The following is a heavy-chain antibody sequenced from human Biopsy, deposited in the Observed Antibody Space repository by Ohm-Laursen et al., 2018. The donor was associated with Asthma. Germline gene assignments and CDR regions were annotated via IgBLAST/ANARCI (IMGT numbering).Heavy chain of an antibody. Sequence: SDTLSLTCSVSGGAIRTSGYYWGWIRQPPGKGLEWIGSMYYSGTAYYNPSLESRVTISVDTSKNLFSLNLSSVTAADTAAYFCARHQEAASYHYDGSIAYWGQGIPVTVSS. CDR1: GGAIRTSGYY. J-gene: IGHJ4*02. D-gene: IGHD3-22*01. V-gene: IGHV4-39*01. CDR3: ARHQEAASYHYDGSIAY. CDR2: MYYSGTA.